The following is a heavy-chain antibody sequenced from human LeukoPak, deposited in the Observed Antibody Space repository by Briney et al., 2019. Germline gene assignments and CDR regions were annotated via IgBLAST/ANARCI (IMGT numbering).Heavy chain of an antibody. Sequence: PSETLSLTCTVSGGSISSYYWSWIRQPPGNGLEWIGYIYYSGSTNYNPSLKSRVTISVDTSKNQFSLKLSSVTAADTAVYYCARVWGWPDAFDIWGQGTMVTVSS. V-gene: IGHV4-59*01. D-gene: IGHD7-27*01. J-gene: IGHJ3*02. CDR3: ARVWGWPDAFDI. CDR1: GGSISSYY. CDR2: IYYSGST.